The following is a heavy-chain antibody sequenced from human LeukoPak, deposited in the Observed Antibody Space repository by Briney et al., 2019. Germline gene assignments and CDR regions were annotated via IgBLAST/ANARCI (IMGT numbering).Heavy chain of an antibody. V-gene: IGHV3-7*01. J-gene: IGHJ4*02. Sequence: PGGSLRLSCAASGFTFSSYWMSWVRQAPGKGLEWVANIKQDGSEKYYVDSVKGRFTISRDNVKSSLYLQMNSLRAEDTAVYYCARASYYYDSSGYFIIDYWGQGTLVTVSS. D-gene: IGHD3-22*01. CDR1: GFTFSSYW. CDR2: IKQDGSEK. CDR3: ARASYYYDSSGYFIIDY.